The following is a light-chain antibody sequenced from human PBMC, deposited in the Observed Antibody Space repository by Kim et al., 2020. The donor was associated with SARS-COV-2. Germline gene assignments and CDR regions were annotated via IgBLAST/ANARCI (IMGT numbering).Light chain of an antibody. CDR2: DVS. CDR1: SSDVGGYNY. J-gene: IGLJ3*02. Sequence: GQSITISCTGTSSDVGGYNYVSWYQQHPGKAPKLRIYDVSKRPSGVSNRFSGSKSGNTASLTVSGLQAEDEADYYCSSYTTSNSWVFGGGTKLAVL. V-gene: IGLV2-14*03. CDR3: SSYTTSNSWV.